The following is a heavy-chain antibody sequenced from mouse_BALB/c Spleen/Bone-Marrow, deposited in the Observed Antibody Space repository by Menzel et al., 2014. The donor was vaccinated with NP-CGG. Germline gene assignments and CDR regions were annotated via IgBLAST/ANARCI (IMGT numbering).Heavy chain of an antibody. CDR1: GFSLTNYG. J-gene: IGHJ3*01. V-gene: IGHV2-2*02. D-gene: IGHD1-2*01. CDR3: ARRGGTTAPFAY. Sequence: VQLQESGPGLVQPSQSLSITCTVSGFSLTNYGVHWVRQSPGKGLEWLGVIWSGGSTDYNAAFISRLIISKDNSKSQIFFKMNSLQANDTAIYYCARRGGTTAPFAYWGQGTLVTVSA. CDR2: IWSGGST.